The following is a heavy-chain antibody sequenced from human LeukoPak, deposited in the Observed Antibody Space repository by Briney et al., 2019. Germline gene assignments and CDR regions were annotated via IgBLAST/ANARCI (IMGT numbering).Heavy chain of an antibody. V-gene: IGHV4-30-4*01. CDR1: GGSISSGDYY. Sequence: PSETLSLTCTVSGGSISSGDYYWSWIRQPPGKGLKWIGYIYYSGSTYYNPSLKSRVTISVDTSKNQFSLKLSSVTAADTAVYYCARGTYFYDSSGQAFDYWGQGTLVTVSS. D-gene: IGHD3-22*01. CDR2: IYYSGST. J-gene: IGHJ4*02. CDR3: ARGTYFYDSSGQAFDY.